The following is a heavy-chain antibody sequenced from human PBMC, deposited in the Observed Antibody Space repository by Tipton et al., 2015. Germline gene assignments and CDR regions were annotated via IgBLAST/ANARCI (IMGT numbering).Heavy chain of an antibody. J-gene: IGHJ5*02. Sequence: TLSLTCTVSGGSISNYYWSWIRQPAGKGLEWSGRIYTSGRTKYNPSLKSRVAMSLDTSKNQFSLRLSSVTAADTAVYYCARMDILGNWFDPWGQGTLVTVSS. CDR3: ARMDILGNWFDP. V-gene: IGHV4-4*07. D-gene: IGHD2-2*03. CDR2: IYTSGRT. CDR1: GGSISNYY.